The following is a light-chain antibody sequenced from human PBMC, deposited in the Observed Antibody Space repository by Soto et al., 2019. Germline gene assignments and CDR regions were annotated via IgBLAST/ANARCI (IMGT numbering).Light chain of an antibody. Sequence: QSVLTQPPSVSGAPGQRVTISCTGSSSNIGEGNDVHWYQQVPGTAPKLLIHDNNNRPSGVPDRFSGSKSGTSASLAITGLQAEDEADYYCQSYDSSQSGWVFGGGTQLTVL. CDR3: QSYDSSQSGWV. J-gene: IGLJ2*01. CDR2: DNN. CDR1: SSNIGEGND. V-gene: IGLV1-40*01.